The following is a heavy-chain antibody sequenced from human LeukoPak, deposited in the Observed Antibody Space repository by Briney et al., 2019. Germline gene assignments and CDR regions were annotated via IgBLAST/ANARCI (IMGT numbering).Heavy chain of an antibody. CDR1: GFIFNRHA. V-gene: IGHV3-30*04. D-gene: IGHD3-22*01. CDR2: IGYDGIHK. J-gene: IGHJ4*02. Sequence: PGGSLRLSCTTSGFIFNRHAFHWVRQAPGKGLEWVAVIGYDGIHKYYADSVKGRFTISRDDSKNTRYLQMDSLRAEDTAVYYWARDMIMGGLPDYLDYWGQGTLATVSS. CDR3: ARDMIMGGLPDYLDY.